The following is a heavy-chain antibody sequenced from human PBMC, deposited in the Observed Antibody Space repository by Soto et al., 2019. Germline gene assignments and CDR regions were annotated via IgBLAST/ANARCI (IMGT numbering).Heavy chain of an antibody. J-gene: IGHJ4*02. Sequence: GGSLRLSCVASGFTFGSRAMSWVRQAPGEGLEWVSTITDTGGDTKYADSVRGRFTISRDNSKNTLYLQMSSLRAEDSAVYYCAKGIGVVPAAMSDYWGQGTLVTVSS. CDR1: GFTFGSRA. D-gene: IGHD2-2*01. CDR3: AKGIGVVPAAMSDY. CDR2: ITDTGGDT. V-gene: IGHV3-23*01.